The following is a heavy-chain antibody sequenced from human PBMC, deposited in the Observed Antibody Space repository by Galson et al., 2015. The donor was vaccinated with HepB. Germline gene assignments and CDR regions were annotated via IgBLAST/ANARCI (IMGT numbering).Heavy chain of an antibody. Sequence: SCKASGYTFTSYAMHWVRQAPGQRLEWMGWINAGNGNTKYSQKFQGRVTITRDTSASTAYMELSSLRSEDTAVYYCARDFVVRGVIITSWFDPWGQGTLVTVSS. CDR2: INAGNGNT. CDR3: ARDFVVRGVIITSWFDP. D-gene: IGHD3-10*01. CDR1: GYTFTSYA. V-gene: IGHV1-3*01. J-gene: IGHJ5*02.